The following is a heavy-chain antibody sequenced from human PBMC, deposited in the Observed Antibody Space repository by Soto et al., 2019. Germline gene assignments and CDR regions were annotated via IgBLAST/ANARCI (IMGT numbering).Heavy chain of an antibody. V-gene: IGHV4-4*02. CDR3: ARGSSFRGAFDI. Sequence: SETLSLTCGVSGGSVISSSWWTWLRQSPGKGLEWIGEIYHAGSPNYNPSFQSRVIISLDKSKNNFSLRLTSVTAADAAIYYCARGSSFRGAFDIRGQGTTGIVS. CDR2: IYHAGSP. J-gene: IGHJ3*02. CDR1: GGSVISSSW.